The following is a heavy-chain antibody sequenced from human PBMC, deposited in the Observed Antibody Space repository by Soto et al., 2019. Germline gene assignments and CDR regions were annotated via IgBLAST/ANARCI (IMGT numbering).Heavy chain of an antibody. D-gene: IGHD3-22*01. CDR1: GFTFSNAW. CDR3: TTVSPTYCYDRSGYDAFDI. J-gene: IGHJ3*02. CDR2: IKSKTEGVTT. Sequence: GGSLRLSCAASGFTFSNAWMSWVRQAPGKGLEWVGRIKSKTEGVTTDYAAPVNGRITISRDDSKIPLYLQMNSLKTEDTAVYYLTTVSPTYCYDRSGYDAFDIWGQGTMVTVSS. V-gene: IGHV3-15*01.